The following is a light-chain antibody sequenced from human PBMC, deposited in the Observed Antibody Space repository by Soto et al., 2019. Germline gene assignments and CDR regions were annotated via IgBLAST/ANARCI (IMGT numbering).Light chain of an antibody. V-gene: IGKV3-15*01. CDR1: QSVSSN. CDR2: GAS. CDR3: QQYYNWPALT. J-gene: IGKJ4*01. Sequence: EIVMTQSPATLSVSPGERATLSCRASQSVSSNLAWYQQKLGQAPRLLIYGASTRATGIPARFSGSGSGTAVTPTLRRLASGDFAVYFRQQYYNWPALTFGGGTKVEIK.